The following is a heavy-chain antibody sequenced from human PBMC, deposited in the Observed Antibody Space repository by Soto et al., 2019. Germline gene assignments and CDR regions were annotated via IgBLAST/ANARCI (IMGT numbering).Heavy chain of an antibody. CDR1: GYTFTSYA. CDR3: APGSWYFDRLLWWRSFKP. CDR2: INAGNGNT. V-gene: IGHV1-3*01. J-gene: IGHJ5*02. Sequence: ASVKVSCEASGYTFTSYAMHWVRQAPGQRLEWMGWINAGNGNTKYSQKFQGRVTITRDTSASTAYMELSSLRSEDTAVYNCAPGSWYFDRLLWWRSFKPWAEAALVTV. D-gene: IGHD2-15*01.